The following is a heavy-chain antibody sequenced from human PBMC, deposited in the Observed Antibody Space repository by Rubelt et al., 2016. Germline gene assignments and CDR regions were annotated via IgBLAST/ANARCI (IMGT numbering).Heavy chain of an antibody. V-gene: IGHV4-39*01. Sequence: IYYSGSTYYNPSLKSRVTISVDTSKNQFSLKLSSVTAADTAVYYCARGLDNCGYWGQGTLVTVSS. J-gene: IGHJ4*02. CDR2: IYYSGST. CDR3: ARGLDNCGY. D-gene: IGHD2-21*01.